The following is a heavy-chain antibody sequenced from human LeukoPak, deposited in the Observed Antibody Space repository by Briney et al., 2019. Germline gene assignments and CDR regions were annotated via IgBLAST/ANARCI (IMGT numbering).Heavy chain of an antibody. CDR2: IYGDGSGT. V-gene: IGHV3-74*01. CDR1: GFTFSSYW. Sequence: GGSLRLSCAASGFTFSSYWIHWVRQAPGKGLVWVSSIYGDGSGTTYADSVKGRFTISRDNAKNTLYLQMNSLRAEDTAVYYCARSSSGAFDIWGQGTMVTVSS. J-gene: IGHJ3*02. CDR3: ARSSSGAFDI. D-gene: IGHD6-6*01.